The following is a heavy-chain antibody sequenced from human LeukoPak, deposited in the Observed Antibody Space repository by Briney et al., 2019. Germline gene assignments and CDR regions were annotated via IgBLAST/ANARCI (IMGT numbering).Heavy chain of an antibody. J-gene: IGHJ3*02. D-gene: IGHD6-19*01. Sequence: ASVKVSCKASGYTFTSYGISWVRQAPGQGLEWMGWISAYNGNTNYAQKLQGRVTMTTDTSTSTAYMELRSLRSDDTAVYYCATAKQWLAYNDAFDIWGQGTMVTVSS. V-gene: IGHV1-18*01. CDR2: ISAYNGNT. CDR3: ATAKQWLAYNDAFDI. CDR1: GYTFTSYG.